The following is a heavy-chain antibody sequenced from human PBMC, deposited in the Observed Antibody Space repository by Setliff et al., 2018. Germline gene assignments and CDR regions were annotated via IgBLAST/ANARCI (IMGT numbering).Heavy chain of an antibody. CDR3: ARIKSSLVRGVISAFDI. J-gene: IGHJ3*02. CDR2: INTGNGNT. D-gene: IGHD3-10*01. CDR1: GYTFTSYA. V-gene: IGHV1-3*04. Sequence: ASVKVSCKASGYTFTSYAMHWVRQAPGQRLEWMGWINTGNGNTKYSQQFQGRVTITRDTSANTAYMELSSLRPEDTAVYYCARIKSSLVRGVISAFDIWGQGTMVTVSS.